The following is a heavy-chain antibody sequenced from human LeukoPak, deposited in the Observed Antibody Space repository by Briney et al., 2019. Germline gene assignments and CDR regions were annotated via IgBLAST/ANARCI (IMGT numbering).Heavy chain of an antibody. CDR2: IYPGDSDT. V-gene: IGHV5-51*01. Sequence: GESLKISCKGSGYSFSSYWIGWVRQMPGKGLEWMGIIYPGDSDTKYSPSFQGQVIISADKSISTAYLQWSSLKASDTAMYYCARHRFGDGYNGGYYYYYYYMDVWGKGTTVTVSS. CDR3: ARHRFGDGYNGGYYYYYYYMDV. CDR1: GYSFSSYW. J-gene: IGHJ6*03. D-gene: IGHD5-24*01.